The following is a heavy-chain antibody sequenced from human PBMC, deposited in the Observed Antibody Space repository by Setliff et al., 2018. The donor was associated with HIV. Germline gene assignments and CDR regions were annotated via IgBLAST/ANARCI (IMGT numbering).Heavy chain of an antibody. Sequence: TSETLSLTCTVSGGSISGYYWTWIRQPAGKGLEWIGRIYSPITSSNYNASLKSRVTMSVDTSKNQFSLRLNSVTSADTAVYFCARDRGPYCSGPCHPPHWSYMDVWGKGTSVTVPQ. CDR3: ARDRGPYCSGPCHPPHWSYMDV. J-gene: IGHJ6*04. V-gene: IGHV4-4*07. CDR2: IYSPITSS. CDR1: GGSISGYY. D-gene: IGHD2-15*01.